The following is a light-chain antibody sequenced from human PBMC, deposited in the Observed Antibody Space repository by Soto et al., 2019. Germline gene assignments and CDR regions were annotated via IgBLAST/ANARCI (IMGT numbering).Light chain of an antibody. CDR2: DVS. Sequence: QSVLTQPRSVSGSPGQSVTISCTGTSSDVGAHNYVSWYQQHPGKVPKLMIYDVSRRPSGVPDRFSGSKSGNTASLTISGLQADDEADYYCCSYAGSYILVFGGGTKLTVL. CDR3: CSYAGSYILV. V-gene: IGLV2-11*01. CDR1: SSDVGAHNY. J-gene: IGLJ3*02.